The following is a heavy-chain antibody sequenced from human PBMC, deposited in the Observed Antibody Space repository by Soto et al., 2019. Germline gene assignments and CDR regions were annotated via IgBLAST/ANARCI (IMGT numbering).Heavy chain of an antibody. J-gene: IGHJ6*02. CDR1: GGSISSYY. D-gene: IGHD3-9*01. Sequence: SETLSLTCTVSGGSISSYYWSWIRQPPGKGLEWIGYISNSGSASYNPSLKSRLTISVDTSKNQFSLKLSSVTAADTAVYYCARAPIFVPYYYYYGMDVWGQGTTVTVSS. CDR2: ISNSGSA. CDR3: ARAPIFVPYYYYYGMDV. V-gene: IGHV4-59*12.